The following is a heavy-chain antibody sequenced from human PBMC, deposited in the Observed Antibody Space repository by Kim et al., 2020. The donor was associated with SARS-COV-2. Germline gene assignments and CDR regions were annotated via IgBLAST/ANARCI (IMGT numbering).Heavy chain of an antibody. J-gene: IGHJ4*02. D-gene: IGHD3-3*01. CDR2: IYYSGST. V-gene: IGHV4-39*01. Sequence: SETLSLTCTVSGGSISSSSYYWGWIRQPPGKGLEWIGSIYYSGSTYYNPSLKSRVTISVDTSKNQFSLKLSSVTAADTAVYYCARRPTAKVLRFLEWLLYLDYWGQRTLVTVSS. CDR3: ARRPTAKVLRFLEWLLYLDY. CDR1: GGSISSSSYY.